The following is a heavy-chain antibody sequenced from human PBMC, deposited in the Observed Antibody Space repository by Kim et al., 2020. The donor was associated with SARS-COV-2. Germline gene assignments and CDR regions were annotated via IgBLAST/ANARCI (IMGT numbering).Heavy chain of an antibody. CDR3: AKARGGVDTAMVTPFDY. V-gene: IGHV3-23*01. Sequence: GGSLRLSCAASGFTFSSYAMSWVRQAPGKGLEWVSAISGSGGSTYYADSVKGRFTISRDNSKNTLYLQMNSLRAEDTAVYYCAKARGGVDTAMVTPFDYWGQGTLVTVSS. D-gene: IGHD5-18*01. CDR2: ISGSGGST. CDR1: GFTFSSYA. J-gene: IGHJ4*02.